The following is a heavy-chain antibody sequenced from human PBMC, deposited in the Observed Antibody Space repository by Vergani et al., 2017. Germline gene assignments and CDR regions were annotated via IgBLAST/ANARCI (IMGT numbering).Heavy chain of an antibody. V-gene: IGHV3-33*01. CDR1: GFTFSSYG. CDR3: ARGGKSAACPSDD. CDR2: IWYDGSNK. D-gene: IGHD6-13*01. J-gene: IGHJ4*02. Sequence: QVQLVESGGGVVQPGRSLRLSCAASGFTFSSYGMHWVRQAPGKGLEWVAVIWYDGSNKYYADSVKGRFTISRDNSKNTLYLQMNSLRAEDTAVYYCARGGKSAACPSDDWGQGTLVTVSS.